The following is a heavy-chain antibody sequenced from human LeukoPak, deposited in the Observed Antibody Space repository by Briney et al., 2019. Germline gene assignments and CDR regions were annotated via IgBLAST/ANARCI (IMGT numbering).Heavy chain of an antibody. Sequence: PSETLSLTCTVSGGSISSGSYYWSWIRQPAGKGLEWIGRIYTSGSTNYNPSLKSRVTISVDTSKNQFSLKLSSVPAADTAVYYCAREGPMVRGPYDYWGQGTLVTVSS. CDR2: IYTSGST. CDR3: AREGPMVRGPYDY. V-gene: IGHV4-61*02. D-gene: IGHD3-10*01. CDR1: GGSISSGSYY. J-gene: IGHJ4*02.